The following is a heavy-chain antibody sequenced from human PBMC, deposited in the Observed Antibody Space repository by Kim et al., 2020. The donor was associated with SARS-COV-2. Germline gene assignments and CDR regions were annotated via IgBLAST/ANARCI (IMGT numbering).Heavy chain of an antibody. CDR1: GDSISHSNL. V-gene: IGHV4-4*02. CDR3: ARVGPYYSYGMDV. Sequence: SETLSLTCGVSGDSISHSNLWSWVRQPPGTGLEWIGAIYHSGSTNYNPSLKSRVAISVDKSTNQFSLRLSSVTAADTAVYYCARVGPYYSYGMDVWGQGTTVTVSS. CDR2: IYHSGST. J-gene: IGHJ6*02.